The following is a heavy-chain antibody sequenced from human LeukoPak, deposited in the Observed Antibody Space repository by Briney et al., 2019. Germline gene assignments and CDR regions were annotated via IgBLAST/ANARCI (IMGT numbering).Heavy chain of an antibody. D-gene: IGHD3-10*01. CDR2: INPNSGGT. Sequence: ASVKVSCKASGYTFTGYYMHWVRQAPGQGLEWMGWINPNSGGTNYAQKFQGRVTMTRDTSISTAYMELSRLRSDDTAVYYCARAPALYYGSDLDYWGQGTLVTVSS. J-gene: IGHJ4*02. CDR1: GYTFTGYY. CDR3: ARAPALYYGSDLDY. V-gene: IGHV1-2*02.